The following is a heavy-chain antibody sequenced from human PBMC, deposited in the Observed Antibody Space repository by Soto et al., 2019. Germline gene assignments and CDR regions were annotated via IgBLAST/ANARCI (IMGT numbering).Heavy chain of an antibody. Sequence: QVQLVESGGGVVQPGRSLRLSCAASGFTFSNYGMHWVRQAPGKGLEWVAVIWHDGSDKHYADSVKGRFTISRDSSKNTLFLQMNNLGAEDTAVYYCAGDRVYYFDYWGQGGLVTVSS. J-gene: IGHJ4*02. CDR2: IWHDGSDK. CDR1: GFTFSNYG. CDR3: AGDRVYYFDY. V-gene: IGHV3-33*01.